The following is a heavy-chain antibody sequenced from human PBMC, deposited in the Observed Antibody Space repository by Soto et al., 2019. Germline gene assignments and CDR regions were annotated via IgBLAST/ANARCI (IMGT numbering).Heavy chain of an antibody. D-gene: IGHD6-13*01. CDR3: ARDRFGIAAAGTLITWFDP. J-gene: IGHJ5*02. V-gene: IGHV1-3*01. Sequence: ASVKVSCKASGYTFTSYAMHWVRQAPGQRLEWMGWINAGNGNTKYSQKFQGRVTITRDTSASTAYMELSSLRSEDTAVYYCARDRFGIAAAGTLITWFDPWGQGTLVTVSS. CDR1: GYTFTSYA. CDR2: INAGNGNT.